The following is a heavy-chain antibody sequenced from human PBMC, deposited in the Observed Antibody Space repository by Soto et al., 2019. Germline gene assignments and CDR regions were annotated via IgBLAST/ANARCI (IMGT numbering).Heavy chain of an antibody. V-gene: IGHV4-59*08. Sequence: PETLSLTCTVSGGSISSYYWSWIRQPPGKGLEWIGYIYYSGSTNYNPSLKSRVTISVDTSKNQFSLKLSSVTAADTAVYYCARLTKYCSGGSCYSEFDYWGQGTLVTVS. J-gene: IGHJ4*02. CDR3: ARLTKYCSGGSCYSEFDY. D-gene: IGHD2-15*01. CDR1: GGSISSYY. CDR2: IYYSGST.